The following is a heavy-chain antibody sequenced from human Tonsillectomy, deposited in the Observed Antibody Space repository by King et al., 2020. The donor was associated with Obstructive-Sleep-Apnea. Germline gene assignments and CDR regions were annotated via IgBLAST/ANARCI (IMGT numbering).Heavy chain of an antibody. Sequence: VQLVESGGGLVQPGRSLRLSCAASGFTFDDYAMHWVRQTPGKGLEWVSGIRWNSGTIGYADSVKGRFTISRDNAKNSLYLQMNSLRPEDTALYYCAKPITLVRGAMGDWGQGTLVTVST. J-gene: IGHJ4*02. CDR3: AKPITLVRGAMGD. CDR1: GFTFDDYA. V-gene: IGHV3-9*01. CDR2: IRWNSGTI. D-gene: IGHD3-10*01.